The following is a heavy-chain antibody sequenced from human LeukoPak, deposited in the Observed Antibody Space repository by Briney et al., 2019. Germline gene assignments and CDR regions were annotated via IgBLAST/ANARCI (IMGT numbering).Heavy chain of an antibody. V-gene: IGHV3-7*01. D-gene: IGHD3-3*01. CDR1: GFTFSRYW. CDR2: IKQDGSEK. Sequence: GGSLRLSCAASGFTFSRYWMSWVRQAAGKGREWVANIKQDGSEKYYVDSVKGRFTISRENDKNSVYLQMNSLRAEDTAVYYCARGAKTYYDFWSGYYNGGYYYYYMDVWGKGTTVTVSS. CDR3: ARGAKTYYDFWSGYYNGGYYYYYMDV. J-gene: IGHJ6*03.